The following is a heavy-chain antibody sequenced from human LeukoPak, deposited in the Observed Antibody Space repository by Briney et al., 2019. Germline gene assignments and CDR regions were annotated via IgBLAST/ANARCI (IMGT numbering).Heavy chain of an antibody. CDR1: GGSIRSYY. D-gene: IGHD3-10*01. V-gene: IGHV4-59*01. Sequence: SETLSLTCTVSGGSIRSYYWSWIRQPPGKGLEWIAYIYYSGSTNYNPSLKSRVTISVDTSKNQFSLKLSSVTAADTAVYYCARSRLSYGSGSYSYYFDYWGQGTLVTVSS. CDR2: IYYSGST. CDR3: ARSRLSYGSGSYSYYFDY. J-gene: IGHJ4*02.